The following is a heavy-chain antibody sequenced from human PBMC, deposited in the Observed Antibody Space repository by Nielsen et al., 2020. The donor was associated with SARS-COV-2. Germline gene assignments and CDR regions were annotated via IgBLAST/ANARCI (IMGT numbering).Heavy chain of an antibody. J-gene: IGHJ6*02. Sequence: GGSLRLSCKGSGSSFTSYWIGWVRQMPGKGLEWMGIIYPGDSDTRYSPSFQGQVTISADKSISTAYLQLSSLKASDTAMYYCARRGYYGSGPGYYYYGMDVWGQGTTVTVSS. CDR1: GSSFTSYW. CDR2: IYPGDSDT. CDR3: ARRGYYGSGPGYYYYGMDV. D-gene: IGHD3-10*01. V-gene: IGHV5-51*01.